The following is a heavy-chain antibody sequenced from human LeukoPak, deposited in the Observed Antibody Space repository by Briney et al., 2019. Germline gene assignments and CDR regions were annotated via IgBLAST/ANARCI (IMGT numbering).Heavy chain of an antibody. CDR1: SYSISSGSY. Sequence: PSETLSLTCAVSSYSISSGSYWGWIRQSPGKGLDWVGSIFHSGNSYYNPSLKSRLTMSVDTSKNQFSLKLTSVTAADTALYHCARVTYVDDMLYQYFDYWGQGILVTVSS. V-gene: IGHV4-38-2*01. D-gene: IGHD4-17*01. CDR2: IFHSGNS. J-gene: IGHJ4*02. CDR3: ARVTYVDDMLYQYFDY.